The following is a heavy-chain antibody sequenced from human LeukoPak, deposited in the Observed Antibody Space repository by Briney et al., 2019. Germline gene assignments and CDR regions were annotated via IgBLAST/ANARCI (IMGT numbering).Heavy chain of an antibody. V-gene: IGHV3-9*01. CDR1: GFTFDVYA. Sequence: SLSLSCAASGFTFDVYAMLCVRQAPGEGLEWVSGISWNSGSIGYADSVKGRFTISRDNAKNSLYLQMNSLRAEDTAVYYCARDDVDTTDYWGQGTLVTVSS. J-gene: IGHJ4*02. CDR3: ARDDVDTTDY. CDR2: ISWNSGSI. D-gene: IGHD5-18*01.